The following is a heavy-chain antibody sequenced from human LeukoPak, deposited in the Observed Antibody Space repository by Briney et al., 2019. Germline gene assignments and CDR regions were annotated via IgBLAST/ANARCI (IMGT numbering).Heavy chain of an antibody. D-gene: IGHD3-9*01. CDR1: GFTVSSNY. CDR2: IYSGGST. V-gene: IGHV3-53*01. CDR3: ARFLYDWLFIDY. J-gene: IGHJ4*02. Sequence: GGSLRLSCAASGFTVSSNYMSWVRQAPGKGLEWVSVIYSGGSTYYADSVKGRFTISRDNSKNTLYLQMNSLRAEDTAVYYCARFLYDWLFIDYWGQGTLVTVSS.